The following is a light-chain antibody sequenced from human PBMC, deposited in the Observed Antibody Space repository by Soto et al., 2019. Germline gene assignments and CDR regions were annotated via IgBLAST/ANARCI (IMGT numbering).Light chain of an antibody. Sequence: EIVMTQSPATLSVSPGERATLSCRASQSVSSDLAWYQQKPGQAPRLLIYGASSRATGIPDRFSGAGSATDFTLTISRLEPEDFAVYYCHQYGSAPAWTFGQGTKVEIK. CDR1: QSVSSD. J-gene: IGKJ1*01. CDR3: HQYGSAPAWT. CDR2: GAS. V-gene: IGKV3-20*01.